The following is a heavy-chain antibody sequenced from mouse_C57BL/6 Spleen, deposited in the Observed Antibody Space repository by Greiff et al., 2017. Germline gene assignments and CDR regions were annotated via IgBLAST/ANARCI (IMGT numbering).Heavy chain of an antibody. V-gene: IGHV1-50*01. J-gene: IGHJ2*01. Sequence: QVQLQQPGAELVKPGASVKLSCKASGYTFTSYWMQWVKQRPGQGLEWIGEIDPSDSYTNYNQKFKGKATLTVDTSSSTAYMQLSSLTSEDSAVYYCARGIVTTVVASDDWGQGTTLTVSS. CDR1: GYTFTSYW. CDR2: IDPSDSYT. CDR3: ARGIVTTVVASDD. D-gene: IGHD1-1*01.